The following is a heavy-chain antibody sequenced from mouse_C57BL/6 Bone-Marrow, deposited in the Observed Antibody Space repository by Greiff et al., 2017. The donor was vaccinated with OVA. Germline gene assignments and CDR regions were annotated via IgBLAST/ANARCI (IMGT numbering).Heavy chain of an antibody. J-gene: IGHJ2*01. V-gene: IGHV1-15*01. CDR3: TRVDGDYYGSSYEGESY. CDR2: IDPETGGT. CDR1: GYTFTDYE. Sequence: VQLQQSGAELVRPGASVTLSCKASGYTFTDYEMHWVKQTPVHGLEWIGAIDPETGGTAYNQKFKGKAILTADKSSSTAYMDLRSLTSEDSAVYYCTRVDGDYYGSSYEGESYWGQGTTLTVSS. D-gene: IGHD1-1*01.